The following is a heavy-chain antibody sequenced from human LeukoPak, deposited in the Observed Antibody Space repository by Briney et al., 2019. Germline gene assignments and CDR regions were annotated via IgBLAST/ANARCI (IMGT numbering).Heavy chain of an antibody. CDR1: GGSFSDYY. J-gene: IGHJ5*02. CDR3: AREATYRWAYSGYDWGFDP. V-gene: IGHV4-34*01. CDR2: INHSGST. Sequence: SETLSLTCAVYGGSFSDYYWSWIRQPPGKGLEWIGEINHSGSTNYNPPLKSRVTISVDTSKNQFSLKLSSVTAADTAVYYCAREATYRWAYSGYDWGFDPWGQGTLVTVSS. D-gene: IGHD5-12*01.